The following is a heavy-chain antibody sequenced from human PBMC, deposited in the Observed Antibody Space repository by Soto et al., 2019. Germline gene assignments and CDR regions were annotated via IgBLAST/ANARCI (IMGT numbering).Heavy chain of an antibody. J-gene: IGHJ4*02. CDR2: ISGSGGST. CDR3: AVHGRVRPPFDY. CDR1: GFTFSSYA. Sequence: EVQLLESGGGLVQPGGSLRLSCAASGFTFSSYAMSWVRQAPGKGLEWVSAISGSGGSTYYADSVKGRFTIYRDNSKNTLYLQMNSLRAEDTAVYYCAVHGRVRPPFDYWGQGTLVTVSS. V-gene: IGHV3-23*01.